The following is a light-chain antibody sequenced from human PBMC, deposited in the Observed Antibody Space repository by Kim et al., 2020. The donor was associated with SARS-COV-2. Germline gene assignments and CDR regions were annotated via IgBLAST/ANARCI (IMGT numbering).Light chain of an antibody. CDR1: SSNIGAGYD. V-gene: IGLV1-40*01. CDR2: GNS. J-gene: IGLJ2*01. CDR3: QSYDSSLSRAV. Sequence: RVTIACTGSSSNIGAGYDVHWYQQLPGTAPKLLIYGNSNRPSGVPDRFSGSKSGTSASLAITGLQAEDEADYYCQSYDSSLSRAVFGRGTKLTVL.